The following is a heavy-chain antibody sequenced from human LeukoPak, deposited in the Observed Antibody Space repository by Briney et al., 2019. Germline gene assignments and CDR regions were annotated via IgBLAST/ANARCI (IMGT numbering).Heavy chain of an antibody. CDR3: AREQRITGGFDY. V-gene: IGHV4-39*07. D-gene: IGHD1-14*01. CDR1: GDSISSSSYY. J-gene: IGHJ4*02. Sequence: PSETLSLTCTVSGDSISSSSYYWGWIRQPPGKGLEWIGSIYYSGSTYYNPSLKSRVTISVDTSKNQFSLKLSSVTAADTAVFYCAREQRITGGFDYWGQGTLVTVSS. CDR2: IYYSGST.